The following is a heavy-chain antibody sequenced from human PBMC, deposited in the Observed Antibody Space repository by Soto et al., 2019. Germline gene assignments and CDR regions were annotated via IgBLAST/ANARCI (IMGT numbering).Heavy chain of an antibody. CDR3: ARRTGTPGNYYYYYGMDV. D-gene: IGHD1-1*01. J-gene: IGHJ6*02. CDR2: IYYSGST. CDR1: GGSISSSSYY. V-gene: IGHV4-39*01. Sequence: PSETLSLTCTVSGGSISSSSYYWGWIRQPPGKGLEWIGSIYYSGSTYYNPSLKSRVTISVDTSKNQFSLKLSSVTAADTAVYYCARRTGTPGNYYYYYGMDVWGQGTTVTVSS.